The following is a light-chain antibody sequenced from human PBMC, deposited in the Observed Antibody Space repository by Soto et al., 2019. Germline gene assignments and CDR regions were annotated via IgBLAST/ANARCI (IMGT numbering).Light chain of an antibody. CDR1: QSVFKW. V-gene: IGKV1-5*01. Sequence: DIQMTQSPSTLSASVGDRVTITCRASQSVFKWLAWYQQKPGKAPKHLIYDFSSLESGVPSRFSGSASGTDYTLNSSSLQPHEFATYDFQPYNTDTTFGQRTKKEIK. J-gene: IGKJ2*01. CDR2: DFS. CDR3: QPYNTDTT.